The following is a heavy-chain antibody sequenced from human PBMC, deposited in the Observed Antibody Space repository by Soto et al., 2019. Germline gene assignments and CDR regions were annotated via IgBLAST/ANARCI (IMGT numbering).Heavy chain of an antibody. CDR2: ISCSGST. J-gene: IGHJ4*01. CDR3: ARGVLH. V-gene: IGHV4-31*03. CDR1: GGSISSGGDY. Sequence: QVQLQESGPGLVQPSQNLSLTFTVSGGSISSGGDYGGWIGQHPGTGLEWIGHISCSGSTYHKTSLKRRVTISADTSRNHLSLIVNSVTAADTAVSDCARGVLHWGQGTLVSVSS.